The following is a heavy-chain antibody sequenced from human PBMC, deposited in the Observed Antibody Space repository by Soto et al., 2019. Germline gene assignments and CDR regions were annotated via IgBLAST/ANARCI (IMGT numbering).Heavy chain of an antibody. J-gene: IGHJ2*01. CDR2: ISGSGIST. V-gene: IGHV3-23*01. CDR1: GFTFRSYA. CDR3: AKEPVGPDWYFDL. Sequence: DVQLLESGGGLVQPGGSLRLSCAASGFTFRSYAMSWVRQAPGKGLEWVSGISGSGISTHYADSVKGRFTVSRDNSKNTLYLQMTSLRAEEPAVYNCAKEPVGPDWYFDLWGRGTLVTVSS.